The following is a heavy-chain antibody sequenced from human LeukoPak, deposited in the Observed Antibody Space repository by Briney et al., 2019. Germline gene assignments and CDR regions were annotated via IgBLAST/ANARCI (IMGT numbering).Heavy chain of an antibody. CDR1: GYTLIELS. CDR2: FDPEDGET. CDR3: ARAYSSSWYPLRDYYDGMDV. Sequence: ASVKVSCKVSGYTLIELSIHWVRQAPGKGLDWMGGFDPEDGETIYAQKFQGRVTMTEDTSTDTAYMELSSLRSEDTAVYYCARAYSSSWYPLRDYYDGMDVWGQGTTVTVSS. D-gene: IGHD6-13*01. J-gene: IGHJ6*02. V-gene: IGHV1-24*01.